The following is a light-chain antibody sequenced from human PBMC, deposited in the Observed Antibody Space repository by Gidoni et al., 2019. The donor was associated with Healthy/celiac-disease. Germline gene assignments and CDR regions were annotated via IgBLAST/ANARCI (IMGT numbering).Light chain of an antibody. V-gene: IGKV1-33*01. CDR3: QQYDNLPTLT. J-gene: IGKJ4*02. CDR2: DAS. CDR1: QDISNY. Sequence: DIQMTQSPSSLSASVGDRVTITCQASQDISNYLNWYQQKPGKAPQLLIYDASNLEKGVPSRFSGSGSGTDFTFTISSLQPEDIATYYCQQYDNLPTLTFGGGTKVEIK.